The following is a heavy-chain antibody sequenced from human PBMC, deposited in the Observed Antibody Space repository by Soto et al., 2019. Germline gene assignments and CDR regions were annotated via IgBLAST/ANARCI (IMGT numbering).Heavy chain of an antibody. V-gene: IGHV3-33*01. CDR2: IWYDGSNK. D-gene: IGHD4-17*01. CDR1: GFTFSSYG. J-gene: IGHJ4*02. CDR3: ARERRPPTVVTARYFDY. Sequence: GGSLRLSCAASGFTFSSYGMHWVRQAPGKGLEWVAVIWYDGSNKYYADSVKGRFTISRDNSKNTLYLQMNSLRAEDTAVYYCARERRPPTVVTARYFDYWGQGTLVTVSS.